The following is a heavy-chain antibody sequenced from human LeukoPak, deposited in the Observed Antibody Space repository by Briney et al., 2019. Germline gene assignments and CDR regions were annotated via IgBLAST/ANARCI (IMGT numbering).Heavy chain of an antibody. J-gene: IGHJ4*02. V-gene: IGHV1-18*01. Sequence: ASVKLSCTASGYTFTSYGISWVRQAPGQGLEWMGWISAYNGNTNYAQKFQGRVTMTTDTSTSTAYMELRSLRSDDTAVYYCARDTYYYDSSGHPDYWGQGTLVIVSS. CDR1: GYTFTSYG. CDR3: ARDTYYYDSSGHPDY. CDR2: ISAYNGNT. D-gene: IGHD3-22*01.